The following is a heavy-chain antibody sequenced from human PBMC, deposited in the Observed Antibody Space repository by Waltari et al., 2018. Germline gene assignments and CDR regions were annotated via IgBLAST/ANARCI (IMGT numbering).Heavy chain of an antibody. CDR1: GYLFTSHD. CDR2: MNPDSGST. Sequence: QVQLVQSGAEVKKPGASVKVSCKAAGYLFTSHDINWVRQTTGQGLEWLGWMNPDSGSTGYLQKFQGRVTMTRDTYTTTAYMELSGLTSEDTAVYFCARGLSSSWYGLDVWGQGTTVIVS. D-gene: IGHD6-13*01. CDR3: ARGLSSSWYGLDV. V-gene: IGHV1-8*01. J-gene: IGHJ6*02.